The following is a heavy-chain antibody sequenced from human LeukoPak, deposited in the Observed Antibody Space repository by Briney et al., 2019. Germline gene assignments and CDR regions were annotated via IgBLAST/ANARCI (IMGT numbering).Heavy chain of an antibody. D-gene: IGHD1-26*01. V-gene: IGHV4-59*11. CDR1: GGSISTHY. CDR2: IHYTGNT. J-gene: IGHJ6*03. Sequence: SETLSLTCTVSGGSISTHYWSWIRQPPGKGLEWIGYIHYTGNTNYNPSLKSRVTISADTSKNQFSLKLSSVTAADTAVYYCARDSSGSFPYYYYYMDVWGKGTTVTVSS. CDR3: ARDSSGSFPYYYYYMDV.